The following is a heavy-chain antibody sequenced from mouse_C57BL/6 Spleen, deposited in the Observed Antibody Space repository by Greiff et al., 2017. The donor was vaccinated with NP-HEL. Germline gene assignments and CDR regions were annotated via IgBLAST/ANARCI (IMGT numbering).Heavy chain of an antibody. CDR3: ARREGTGDYFDY. V-gene: IGHV1-50*01. CDR2: IDPSDSYT. CDR1: GYTFTSYW. Sequence: AQLQQPGAELVKPGASVKLSCKASGYTFTSYWMQWVKQRPGQGLEWIGEIDPSDSYTNYNQKFKGKATLTVDTSSSTAYMQLSSLTSEDSAVYYCARREGTGDYFDYWGQGTTLTVSS. D-gene: IGHD4-1*01. J-gene: IGHJ2*01.